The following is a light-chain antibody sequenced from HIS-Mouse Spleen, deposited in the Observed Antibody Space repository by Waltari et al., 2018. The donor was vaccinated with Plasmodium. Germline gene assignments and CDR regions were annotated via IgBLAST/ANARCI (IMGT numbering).Light chain of an antibody. V-gene: IGKV3-15*01. Sequence: EIVMTQSPATLSVSPGERATPPCRASQRVSRNLAWYQQQPGHAPRLLSYGASTRATGIPARFSVSGSGTEFTLTISSLQSEDFAVYYCQQYNNWSFTFGPGTKVDIK. CDR1: QRVSRN. CDR3: QQYNNWSFT. J-gene: IGKJ3*01. CDR2: GAS.